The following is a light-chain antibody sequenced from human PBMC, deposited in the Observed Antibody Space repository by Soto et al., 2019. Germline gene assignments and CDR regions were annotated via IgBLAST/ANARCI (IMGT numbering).Light chain of an antibody. CDR1: QSISSY. V-gene: IGKV3-11*01. CDR2: EAS. CDR3: QQRSSWPPWT. J-gene: IGKJ1*01. Sequence: EIVLTQSPATLSLSPGERATLSCRASQSISSYLAWYQQKPGQAPRLVIYEASNRATGIPARFSGSGSGTEFTLTISSLEPEDFAVYYCQQRSSWPPWTFGQGTKVEIK.